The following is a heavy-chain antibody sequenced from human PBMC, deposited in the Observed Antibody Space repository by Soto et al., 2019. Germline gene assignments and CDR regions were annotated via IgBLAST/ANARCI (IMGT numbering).Heavy chain of an antibody. CDR2: ISGSGGST. CDR1: GFTFSSYA. D-gene: IGHD3-3*01. J-gene: IGHJ3*02. Sequence: EVQLLESGGGLVQPGGSLRLSCAASGFTFSSYAMSWVRQAPGKGLEWVSAISGSGGSTYYADSVKGRFTISRDNSKNTLYLQMNSLRAEDTAVYYCATDFWSVGGTFDIGGQGTMVTVSS. V-gene: IGHV3-23*01. CDR3: ATDFWSVGGTFDI.